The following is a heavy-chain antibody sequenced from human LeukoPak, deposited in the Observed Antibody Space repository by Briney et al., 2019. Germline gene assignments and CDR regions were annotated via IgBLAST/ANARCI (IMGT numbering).Heavy chain of an antibody. CDR3: ARVRNCGGDCPSYYFDY. Sequence: SETLSLTSAVPGYSISSGYSWGWIRQPPGKGLEWIGSIYHSGSTYYNPSLKSRVTISVDTSKNQFSLKLSSVTAADTAVYYCARVRNCGGDCPSYYFDYWGQGTLVSVFS. J-gene: IGHJ4*02. V-gene: IGHV4-38-2*01. CDR2: IYHSGST. D-gene: IGHD2-21*02. CDR1: GYSISSGYS.